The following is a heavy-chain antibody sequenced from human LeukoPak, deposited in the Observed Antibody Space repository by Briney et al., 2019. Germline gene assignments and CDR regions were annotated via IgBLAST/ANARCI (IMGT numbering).Heavy chain of an antibody. J-gene: IGHJ5*02. CDR3: ARHGPYYYGSGILGREINWFDP. V-gene: IGHV4-39*01. Sequence: PSETLSLTCTVSGGSISSSSYYRGWIRQPPGKGLEWIGSIYYSGSTYYNPSLKSRVTISVDTSKNQFSLKLSSVTAADTAVYYCARHGPYYYGSGILGREINWFDPWGQGTLVTVSS. CDR1: GGSISSSSYY. CDR2: IYYSGST. D-gene: IGHD3-10*01.